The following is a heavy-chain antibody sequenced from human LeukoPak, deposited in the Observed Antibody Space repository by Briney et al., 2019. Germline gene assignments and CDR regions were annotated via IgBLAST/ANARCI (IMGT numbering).Heavy chain of an antibody. CDR2: IYYSGST. V-gene: IGHV4-39*01. CDR3: ARPSSGLWSNPFDY. D-gene: IGHD5-18*01. Sequence: SETLSLTCTLSGGSISSSSYYWGWIREPPGKGLEWIGSIYYSGSTYYNPSLKSRVTIAVDTSKNQFSLKLSSVTAADTAVYYCARPSSGLWSNPFDYWGQGTLVTVSS. J-gene: IGHJ4*02. CDR1: GGSISSSSYY.